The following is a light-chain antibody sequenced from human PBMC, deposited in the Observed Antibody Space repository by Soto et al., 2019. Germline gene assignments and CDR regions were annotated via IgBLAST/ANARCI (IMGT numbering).Light chain of an antibody. J-gene: IGKJ1*01. CDR1: QSISTK. V-gene: IGKV3-15*01. CDR3: QQYNIWTWT. Sequence: EIVMTQSPATLSMSPGRRATLSCRASQSISTKLAWYQQKPGQAPRLLIYGASTRATGIPARFSGSGSGTEFTLTISSLQSEDFAIYYCQQYNIWTWTFGQGTKVDIK. CDR2: GAS.